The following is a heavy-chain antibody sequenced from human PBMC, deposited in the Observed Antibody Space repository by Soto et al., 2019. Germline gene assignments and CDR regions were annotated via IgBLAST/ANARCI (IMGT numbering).Heavy chain of an antibody. CDR1: GYTFTSYC. D-gene: IGHD7-27*01. V-gene: IGHV1-18*01. Sequence: ASGKVSCKASGYTFTSYCISWVRQAPGRGLEWMGWISAYNGNTNYAQKLQGRVTMTTDTSTSTAYMELRSLRSDDTAVYYCARDFSELGVSGDYSDYWGQGTLVTVSS. CDR3: ARDFSELGVSGDYSDY. J-gene: IGHJ4*02. CDR2: ISAYNGNT.